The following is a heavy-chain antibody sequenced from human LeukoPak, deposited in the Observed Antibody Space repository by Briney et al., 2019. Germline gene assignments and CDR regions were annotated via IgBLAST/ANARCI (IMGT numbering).Heavy chain of an antibody. D-gene: IGHD5-18*01. J-gene: IGHJ4*02. V-gene: IGHV4-61*08. CDR2: IYYSGST. CDR3: ARGPTANPAIVGLQS. Sequence: PSQTLSLTCTVSGGSISSDGYYWSWIRQPPGKGLEWIGYIYYSGSTNYNPSLKSRVTISVDTSKNQFSLKLSSVTAADTAVYYCARGPTANPAIVGLQSWGQGTLVTVSS. CDR1: GGSISSDGYY.